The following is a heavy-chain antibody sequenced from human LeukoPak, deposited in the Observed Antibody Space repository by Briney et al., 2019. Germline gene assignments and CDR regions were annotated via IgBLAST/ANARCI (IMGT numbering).Heavy chain of an antibody. Sequence: ASVKVSCKVSGYTLTESSMHWVRQAPGKGLEWMGGFDPEDGETIYAQKFQGRVTMTEDTSTDTAYMELSSLRSEDTAVYYCATGLISSGWLFDYWGQGTLVTVSS. CDR3: ATGLISSGWLFDY. D-gene: IGHD6-19*01. CDR2: FDPEDGET. V-gene: IGHV1-24*01. J-gene: IGHJ4*02. CDR1: GYTLTESS.